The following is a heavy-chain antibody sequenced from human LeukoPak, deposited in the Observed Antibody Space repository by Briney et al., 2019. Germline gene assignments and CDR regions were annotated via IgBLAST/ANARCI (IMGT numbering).Heavy chain of an antibody. CDR3: ARDLPGGAKAFNI. CDR2: IRYDESVK. D-gene: IGHD3-16*01. V-gene: IGHV3-30*02. CDR1: GFSFSGSG. Sequence: PGGSLRLSCAASGFSFSGSGMRWVRQSPGKGPEWVAFIRYDESVKSYANSVKGRFTGSRDNSNNTLFLQMNNLRAEDTAVYYCARDLPGGAKAFNIWGLGTMVIVSS. J-gene: IGHJ3*02.